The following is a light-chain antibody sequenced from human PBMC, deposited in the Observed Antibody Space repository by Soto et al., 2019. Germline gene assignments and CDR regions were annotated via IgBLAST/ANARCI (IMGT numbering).Light chain of an antibody. CDR1: SGHSSYA. Sequence: QSVLTQSPSASASLGASVKLTCTLNSGHSSYAIAWHQQQPEKGPRYLMKLNSDGSHSKGDGIPDRFSGSSSGAERYLTISSLQSEDEADYYCQTWDTGSRVVFGGGTKVTVL. V-gene: IGLV4-69*01. CDR2: LNSDGSH. CDR3: QTWDTGSRVV. J-gene: IGLJ2*01.